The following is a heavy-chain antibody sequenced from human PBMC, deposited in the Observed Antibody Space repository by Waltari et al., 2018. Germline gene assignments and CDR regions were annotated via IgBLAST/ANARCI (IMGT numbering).Heavy chain of an antibody. CDR2: INPNSGGT. Sequence: QVQLVQSGAEVKKPGASVKVTCKASGYTITGYYMHWVRQAPGQGLEWMGWINPNSGGTNYAQKFQGRVTMTRDTSISTAYMELSRLRSDDTAVYYCASFLYKGYSSGWYWFDPWGQGTLVTVSS. J-gene: IGHJ5*02. V-gene: IGHV1-2*02. D-gene: IGHD6-19*01. CDR1: GYTITGYY. CDR3: ASFLYKGYSSGWYWFDP.